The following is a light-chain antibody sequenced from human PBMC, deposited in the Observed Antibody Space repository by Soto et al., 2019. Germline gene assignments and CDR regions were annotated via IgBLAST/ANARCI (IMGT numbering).Light chain of an antibody. Sequence: QSVLTQPPSVSAAPGQKVTISCSGSSSNIGNNYVSWYQQLPGTAPKLLIYDNNKRPSGIPDRFSGSKSGTSATLGITGLQTCDEAYYYCGTWDSSLSAYVFGTGTKVTVL. CDR1: SSNIGNNY. V-gene: IGLV1-51*01. CDR3: GTWDSSLSAYV. J-gene: IGLJ1*01. CDR2: DNN.